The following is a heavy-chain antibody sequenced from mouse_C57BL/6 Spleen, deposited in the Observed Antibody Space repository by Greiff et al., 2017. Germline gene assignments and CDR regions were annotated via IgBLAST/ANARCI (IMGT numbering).Heavy chain of an antibody. J-gene: IGHJ2*01. CDR2: IYPGSGST. CDR1: GYTFTSYW. V-gene: IGHV1-55*01. CDR3: ARHYYGRGYFDY. D-gene: IGHD1-1*01. Sequence: QVQLKQPGAELVKPGASVKMSCKASGYTFTSYWITWVKQRPGQGLEWIGDIYPGSGSTNYNEKFTSKATLTVDTSSSTAYMQLSSLTSEDSAVYYCARHYYGRGYFDYWGQGTTLTVSS.